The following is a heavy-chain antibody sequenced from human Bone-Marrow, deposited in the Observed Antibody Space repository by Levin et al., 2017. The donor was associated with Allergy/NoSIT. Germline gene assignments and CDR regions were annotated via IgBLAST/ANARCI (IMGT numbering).Heavy chain of an antibody. CDR3: ARELTIVGATPGAFDI. V-gene: IGHV1-2*02. CDR2: INPNSGGT. J-gene: IGHJ3*02. Sequence: GESLKISCKASGYTFTGYYMHWVRQAPGQGLEWMGWINPNSGGTNYAQKFQGRVTMTRDTSISTAYMELSRLRSDDTAVYYCARELTIVGATPGAFDIWGQGTMVTVSS. CDR1: GYTFTGYY. D-gene: IGHD1-26*01.